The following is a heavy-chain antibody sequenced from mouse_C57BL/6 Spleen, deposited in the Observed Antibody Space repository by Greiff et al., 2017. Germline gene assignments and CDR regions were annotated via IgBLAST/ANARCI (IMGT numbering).Heavy chain of an antibody. CDR1: GYTFTSYW. D-gene: IGHD2-5*01. Sequence: QVQLQQPGAELVMPGASVKLSCKASGYTFTSYWMHWVKQRPGQGLEWIGEIDPSDSYTNYNQKFKGKSTLTVDKSSSTAYMQLSSLTSEDSAVYYCARVYSNYGNYAMDYWGQGTSVTVSS. CDR2: IDPSDSYT. J-gene: IGHJ4*01. CDR3: ARVYSNYGNYAMDY. V-gene: IGHV1-69*01.